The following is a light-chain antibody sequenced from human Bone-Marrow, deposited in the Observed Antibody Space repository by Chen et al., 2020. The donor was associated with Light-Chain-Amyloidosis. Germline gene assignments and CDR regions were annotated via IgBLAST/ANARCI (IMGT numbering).Light chain of an antibody. CDR2: DAS. Sequence: EIVLTHSPGTLSLSPGERATLSCRASQSVSNNYFAWFQQKPGQAPRLLSYDASTRATGLPDRFSGRGSGTDFTLPVRRLVPEDFAGNGSQKYCCSPRTCGQGTKVEIK. V-gene: IGKV3-20*01. CDR3: QKYCCSPRT. CDR1: QSVSNNY. J-gene: IGKJ1*01.